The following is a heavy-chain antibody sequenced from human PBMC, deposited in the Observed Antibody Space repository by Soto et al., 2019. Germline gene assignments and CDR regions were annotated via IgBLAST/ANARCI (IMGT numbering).Heavy chain of an antibody. D-gene: IGHD4-4*01. CDR1: GGSISSSSYY. CDR2: IYYSGST. CDR3: AKDTVSDPTNHYYYMDV. J-gene: IGHJ6*03. Sequence: SETLSVTCTVSGGSISSSSYYWGWIRQTPGKGLEWIGSIYYSGSTYYNPSLKSRVTISVDTSKNTLYLQMNSLRAEDTAVYYCAKDTVSDPTNHYYYMDVWGKGTTVTVSS. V-gene: IGHV4-39*07.